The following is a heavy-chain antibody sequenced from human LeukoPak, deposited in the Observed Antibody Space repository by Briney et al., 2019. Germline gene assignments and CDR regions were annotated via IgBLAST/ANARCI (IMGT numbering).Heavy chain of an antibody. CDR2: INPSGGST. V-gene: IGHV1-46*01. Sequence: ASVKVSCKASGYTFTSYYMHWVRQAPGQGLEWMGIINPSGGSTSYAQKFQGRVTMTRDTSTSTVYMELSSLRSEDTAVYYCARVPRSYYYYYYMNVWGKGTTVTVSS. J-gene: IGHJ6*03. CDR1: GYTFTSYY. CDR3: ARVPRSYYYYYYMNV.